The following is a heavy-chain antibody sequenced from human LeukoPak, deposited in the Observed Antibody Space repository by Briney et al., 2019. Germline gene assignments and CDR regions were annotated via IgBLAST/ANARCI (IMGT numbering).Heavy chain of an antibody. CDR1: GFTFSSYA. J-gene: IGHJ5*02. D-gene: IGHD6-13*01. V-gene: IGHV3-30-3*01. Sequence: GGSLRLSCAASGFTFSSYAMHWVRQAPGKGLEWVAVISYDGSNKYYADSVKGRFTISRDNSKNTLYLQMNSLRAEDTAVYYCAKDSSSWYVGGFDPWGQGTLVTVSS. CDR3: AKDSSSWYVGGFDP. CDR2: ISYDGSNK.